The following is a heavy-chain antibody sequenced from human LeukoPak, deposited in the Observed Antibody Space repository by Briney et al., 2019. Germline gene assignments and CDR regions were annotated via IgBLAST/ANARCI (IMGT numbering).Heavy chain of an antibody. CDR1: GYTFTGYY. D-gene: IGHD3-10*01. V-gene: IGHV1-2*02. Sequence: ASVKVSCKASGYTFTGYYMHWVRQAPGQGLEWMGWINPNSGGTNYAQKFQGRVTMTRDTSISTAYMELSRLRSDDTAVYYCSRDVGQGLNYYYRDVWGKGPTVTIS. J-gene: IGHJ6*03. CDR2: INPNSGGT. CDR3: SRDVGQGLNYYYRDV.